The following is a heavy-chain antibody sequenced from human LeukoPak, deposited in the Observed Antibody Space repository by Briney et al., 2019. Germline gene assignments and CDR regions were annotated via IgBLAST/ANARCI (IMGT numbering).Heavy chain of an antibody. D-gene: IGHD3-3*01. J-gene: IGHJ6*02. CDR3: ARDSLEWYSLHYGMDV. CDR2: IKQDGSEK. Sequence: PGGSLRLSCAASGFTFSSYWMSWVRQAPGKGLEWVANIKQDGSEKYYVDSVKGRFTISRDNAKNTLYLQMNSLRAEDTAVYYCARDSLEWYSLHYGMDVWGQGTTVTVSS. CDR1: GFTFSSYW. V-gene: IGHV3-7*01.